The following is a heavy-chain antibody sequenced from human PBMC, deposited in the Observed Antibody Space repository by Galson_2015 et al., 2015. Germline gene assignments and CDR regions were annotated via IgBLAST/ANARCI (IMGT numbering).Heavy chain of an antibody. CDR3: ASSYSSSWTGFDY. Sequence: SVKVSCKASGYTFTGYYMHWVRQAPGQGLEWMGWINPNSGSTNYAQKFQGWVTMTRDTSISTAYMELSRLRSDDTAVYYCASSYSSSWTGFDYWGQGTLVTVSS. CDR1: GYTFTGYY. CDR2: INPNSGST. D-gene: IGHD6-13*01. J-gene: IGHJ4*02. V-gene: IGHV1-2*04.